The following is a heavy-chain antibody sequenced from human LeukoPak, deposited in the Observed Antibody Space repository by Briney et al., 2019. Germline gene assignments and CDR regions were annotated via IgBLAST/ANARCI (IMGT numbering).Heavy chain of an antibody. CDR3: ARGTTMTPGIDF. CDR1: GFTSNNYW. J-gene: IGHJ4*02. D-gene: IGHD3-22*01. V-gene: IGHV3-7*03. Sequence: PGGSLRLSCAASGFTSNNYWMNWVRPAPGKDLEWVANINQDGSDKSYVDSVKGRFTISRDNAKNSVYLQMNSLRAEDTAVYYCARGTTMTPGIDFWGQGTLVTVSS. CDR2: INQDGSDK.